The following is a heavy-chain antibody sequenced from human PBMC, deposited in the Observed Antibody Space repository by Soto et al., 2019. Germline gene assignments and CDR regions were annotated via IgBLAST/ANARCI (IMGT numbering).Heavy chain of an antibody. D-gene: IGHD2-15*01. CDR2: ISTYNGDT. CDR1: GYTFSTSG. Sequence: ASVKVSCTASGYTFSTSGMSWLRQAPGQGLEWMGWISTYNGDTNDAPKFQDRVTMTSDTSTSTVYMELRSLRSDDTAVYYCARAGAAPYYYYGMDVWGQGTRVTVS. J-gene: IGHJ6*02. CDR3: ARAGAAPYYYYGMDV. V-gene: IGHV1-18*01.